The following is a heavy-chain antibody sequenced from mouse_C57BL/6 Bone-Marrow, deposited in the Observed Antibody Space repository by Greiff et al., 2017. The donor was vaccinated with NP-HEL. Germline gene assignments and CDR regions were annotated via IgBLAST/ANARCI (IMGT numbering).Heavy chain of an antibody. CDR3: AVWDEAY. CDR2: IYPGDGDT. CDR1: GYAFSSSW. J-gene: IGHJ3*01. D-gene: IGHD4-1*01. Sequence: VQVVESGPELVKPGASVKISCKASGYAFSSSWMNWVKQRPGKGLEWIGRIYPGDGDTNYNGKFKGKATLTADKSSSTAYMQLSSLTSEDSAVYFCAVWDEAYWGQGTLVTVSA. V-gene: IGHV1-82*01.